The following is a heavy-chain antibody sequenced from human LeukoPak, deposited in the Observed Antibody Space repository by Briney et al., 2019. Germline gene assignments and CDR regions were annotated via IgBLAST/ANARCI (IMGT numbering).Heavy chain of an antibody. Sequence: GGSLRLSCAASGFTFRTSWMNWVRQAPGKGLEWVSAISGSGSSTYYADSVKGRFTISRDNSKNTLYLQMNSLRAEDTAVYYCATPRSGYCSGGSCYFDYWGQGTLVTVSS. CDR2: ISGSGSST. D-gene: IGHD2-15*01. V-gene: IGHV3-23*01. J-gene: IGHJ4*02. CDR3: ATPRSGYCSGGSCYFDY. CDR1: GFTFRTSW.